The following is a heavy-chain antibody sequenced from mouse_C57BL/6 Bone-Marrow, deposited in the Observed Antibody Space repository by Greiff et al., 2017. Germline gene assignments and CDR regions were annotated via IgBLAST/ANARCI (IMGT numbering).Heavy chain of an antibody. V-gene: IGHV5-4*01. Sequence: EVMLVESGGGLVKPGGSLKLSCAASGFTFSSYAMSWVRQTPEKRLEWVATISDGGSYTYYPDNVKGRFTISRDNAKNNLYLQMSHLKSEDTAMYYGARDPLYDGNYDYWGQGTTLTVSS. J-gene: IGHJ2*01. CDR3: ARDPLYDGNYDY. D-gene: IGHD2-1*01. CDR1: GFTFSSYA. CDR2: ISDGGSYT.